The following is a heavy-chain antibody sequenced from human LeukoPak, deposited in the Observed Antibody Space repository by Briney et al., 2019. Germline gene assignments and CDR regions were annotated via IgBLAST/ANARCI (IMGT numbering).Heavy chain of an antibody. D-gene: IGHD3-22*01. J-gene: IGHJ4*02. CDR3: AKDCYDSSGYLDY. V-gene: IGHV3-30*02. Sequence: GGSLRLSCAASGFTFSSYGMHWVRQAPGKGLEWVAFIRYDGSNKYYADSVKGRFTISRDNSKNTLYLQMNSLRAEDTAVYYCAKDCYDSSGYLDYWGQGTLVTVSS. CDR1: GFTFSSYG. CDR2: IRYDGSNK.